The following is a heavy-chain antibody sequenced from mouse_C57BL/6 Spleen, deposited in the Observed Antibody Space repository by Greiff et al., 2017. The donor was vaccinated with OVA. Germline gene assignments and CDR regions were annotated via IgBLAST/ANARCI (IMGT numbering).Heavy chain of an antibody. J-gene: IGHJ4*01. CDR2: ISYDGSN. V-gene: IGHV3-6*01. CDR3: ARKPPYYYGSSYYAMDY. CDR1: GYSITSGYY. Sequence: VQLQQSGPGLVKPSQSLSLTCSVTGYSITSGYYWNWLRQFPGNKLEWMGYISYDGSNNYNPSLKNRISITRDTSKNQFFLKLNSVTTEDTATYYCARKPPYYYGSSYYAMDYWGQGTSVTVSS. D-gene: IGHD1-1*01.